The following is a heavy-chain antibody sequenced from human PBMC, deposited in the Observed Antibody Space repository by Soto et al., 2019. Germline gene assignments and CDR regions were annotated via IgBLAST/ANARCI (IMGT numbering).Heavy chain of an antibody. Sequence: QVQLQQWGAGLLKPSETLSLTCAVYGGSFSGYYWSWIRQPPGKGLEWIGEINHSGSTNYNPSLKSRVPISVDTSKHQFSLKLSSVAAADTAVYYCARDGRTYYYDSSGYYGGLDYWGQGTLVTVSS. D-gene: IGHD3-22*01. CDR2: INHSGST. V-gene: IGHV4-34*01. CDR1: GGSFSGYY. J-gene: IGHJ4*02. CDR3: ARDGRTYYYDSSGYYGGLDY.